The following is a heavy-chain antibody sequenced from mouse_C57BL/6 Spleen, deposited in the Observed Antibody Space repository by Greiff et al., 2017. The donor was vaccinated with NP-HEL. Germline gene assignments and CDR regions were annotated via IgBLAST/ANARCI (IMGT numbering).Heavy chain of an antibody. J-gene: IGHJ3*01. CDR2: ISGGGGNT. Sequence: EVMLVESGGGLVKPGGSLKLSCAASGFTFSSYTMSWVRQTPEKRLEWVATISGGGGNTYYPDSVKGRFPISRDNAKYTLYLQMSSLRSEDTALYYCAYHYYGSSPWFAYWGQGTLVTVSA. D-gene: IGHD1-1*01. CDR1: GFTFSSYT. CDR3: AYHYYGSSPWFAY. V-gene: IGHV5-9*01.